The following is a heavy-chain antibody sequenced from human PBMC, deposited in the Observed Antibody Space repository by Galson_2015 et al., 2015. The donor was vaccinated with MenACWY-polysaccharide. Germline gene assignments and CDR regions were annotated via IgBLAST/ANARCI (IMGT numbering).Heavy chain of an antibody. CDR2: IYYSGST. J-gene: IGHJ5*02. V-gene: IGHV4-39*01. Sequence: ETLSLTCTVSGGSISSSSYYWGWIRQPPGKGLEWIGSIYYSGSTYYNPSLKSRVTISVDTSKNQFSLKLSSVTAADTAVYYCARQIGVVVPAAPNWFDPWGQGTLVTVSS. CDR1: GGSISSSSYY. CDR3: ARQIGVVVPAAPNWFDP. D-gene: IGHD2-2*01.